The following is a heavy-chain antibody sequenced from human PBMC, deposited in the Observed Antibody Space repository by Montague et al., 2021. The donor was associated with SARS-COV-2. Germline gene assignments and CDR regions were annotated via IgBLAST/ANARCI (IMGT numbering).Heavy chain of an antibody. J-gene: IGHJ4*02. Sequence: SLRLSCAASGFTFSYYAMHWVRQAPGKGLEWVSVICWDSDNIVYADSVKARFTISRDNPKNSLHLQMNNLRTEDTALYYCAKDARAITLAYFDYWGQGSLVTVSS. CDR2: ICWDSDNI. CDR1: GFTFSYYA. V-gene: IGHV3-9*01. D-gene: IGHD1-14*01. CDR3: AKDARAITLAYFDY.